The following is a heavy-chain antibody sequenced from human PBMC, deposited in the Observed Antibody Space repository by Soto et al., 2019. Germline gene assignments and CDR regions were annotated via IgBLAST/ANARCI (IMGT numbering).Heavy chain of an antibody. J-gene: IGHJ3*02. CDR1: GGSISSSSYY. D-gene: IGHD3-22*01. V-gene: IGHV4-39*01. CDR2: IYYSGST. CDR3: APWLLLGGREAFDI. Sequence: SETLSLTCTVSGGSISSSSYYWGWIRQPPGKGLEWIGSIYYSGSTYYNPSLKSRVTISVDTSKNQFSLKLSSVTAADTAVYYCAPWLLLGGREAFDIWGQGTMVTVSS.